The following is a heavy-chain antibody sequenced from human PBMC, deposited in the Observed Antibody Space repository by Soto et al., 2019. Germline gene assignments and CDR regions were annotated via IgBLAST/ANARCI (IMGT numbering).Heavy chain of an antibody. J-gene: IGHJ5*02. D-gene: IGHD1-26*01. CDR2: ISSSSSYI. Sequence: GGSLRLSCAASGFTFSSYSMNWVRQAPGKGLEWVSSISSSSSYIYYADSVKGRFTISRDNAKNSLYLQMNSLRAEDTAVYYCARDLRVRPVGWFDPWGQGTLVTVSS. V-gene: IGHV3-21*01. CDR3: ARDLRVRPVGWFDP. CDR1: GFTFSSYS.